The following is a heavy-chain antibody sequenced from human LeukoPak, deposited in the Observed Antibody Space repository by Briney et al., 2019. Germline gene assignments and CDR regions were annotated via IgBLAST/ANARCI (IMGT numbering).Heavy chain of an antibody. V-gene: IGHV3-48*03. CDR1: GFTFSSYE. Sequence: GGALRLSCAASGFTFSSYEMNWLRQAPGKGLEWVSYISSSGSTIYYADSVKGRFTISRDNAKNSLYLQMNSLRSEDTAVYYCARAYDYVWGSYRYTDYWGQGTLVTVSS. CDR3: ARAYDYVWGSYRYTDY. D-gene: IGHD3-16*02. CDR2: ISSSGSTI. J-gene: IGHJ4*02.